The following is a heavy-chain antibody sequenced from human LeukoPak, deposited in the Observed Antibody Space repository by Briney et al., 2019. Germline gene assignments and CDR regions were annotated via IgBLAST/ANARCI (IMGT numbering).Heavy chain of an antibody. CDR2: IYPGVTT. D-gene: IGHD2-15*01. CDR1: GAFISESY. J-gene: IGHJ5*02. Sequence: SETLSLTCTVSGAFISESYWSWIRQPAGKGLEWIGHIYPGVTTSYNASLRSRVAMSVDTSRNEISLTLTSVTGADTAVYYCARSDCYGGNCYTFRFDRWGQGTEVVVSS. V-gene: IGHV4-4*07. CDR3: ARSDCYGGNCYTFRFDR.